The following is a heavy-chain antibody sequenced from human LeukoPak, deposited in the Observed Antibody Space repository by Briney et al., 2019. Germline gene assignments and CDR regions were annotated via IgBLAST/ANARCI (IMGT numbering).Heavy chain of an antibody. V-gene: IGHV5-51*01. CDR1: GYSFTSYW. Sequence: GESLKISCKGSGYSFTSYWIGWVRQMPGKGLEWMGIIYPGDSDTRYSPSFQGQVTISADKSISTAYLQWSSLKASDTAMYYCARRMPSRGFKHAFDIWGQGTMVTVSS. CDR2: IYPGDSDT. CDR3: ARRMPSRGFKHAFDI. D-gene: IGHD2-2*01. J-gene: IGHJ3*02.